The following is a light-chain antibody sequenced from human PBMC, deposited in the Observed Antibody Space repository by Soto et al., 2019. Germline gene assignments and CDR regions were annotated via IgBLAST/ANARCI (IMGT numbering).Light chain of an antibody. CDR2: DVS. Sequence: QCALTQPRSVSGSPGPSVAISCTGTSSDVGGYKYVSWYQQHPAKAPKLMIYDVSDRPSGVPDRFSGSKSGNTASLTISGLQAEDEADYYCCSYAGSNTLVFGGGTKVTVL. CDR1: SSDVGGYKY. J-gene: IGLJ3*02. V-gene: IGLV2-11*01. CDR3: CSYAGSNTLV.